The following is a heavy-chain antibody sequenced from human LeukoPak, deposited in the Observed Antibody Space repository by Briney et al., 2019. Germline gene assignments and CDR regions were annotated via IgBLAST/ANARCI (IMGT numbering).Heavy chain of an antibody. D-gene: IGHD3-10*01. CDR2: IIPILGIA. V-gene: IGHV1-69*04. CDR1: GGTFSSYA. CDR3: ARALGFGELLVNWFDP. J-gene: IGHJ5*02. Sequence: ASVKVSCKASGGTFSSYAISWVRQAPGQGLEWMGRIIPILGIANYAQKFQGRVTITADKSTSTAHMELSSLRSEDTAVYYCARALGFGELLVNWFDPWGQGTLVTVSS.